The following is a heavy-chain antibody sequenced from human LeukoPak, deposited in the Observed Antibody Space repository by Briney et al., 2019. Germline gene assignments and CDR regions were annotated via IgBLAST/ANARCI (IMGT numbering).Heavy chain of an antibody. J-gene: IGHJ4*02. D-gene: IGHD5-24*01. CDR1: GFFFRNYW. Sequence: GGSLRLSCAASGFFFRNYWMHWVRQAPGKGLVWVSRIKGDGSHTNYADSVKGRFTISRDNARNTLYLQMNSLRAEDTAIYYCVRDGDAYNFDCWGQGTLVTVSS. CDR3: VRDGDAYNFDC. V-gene: IGHV3-74*01. CDR2: IKGDGSHT.